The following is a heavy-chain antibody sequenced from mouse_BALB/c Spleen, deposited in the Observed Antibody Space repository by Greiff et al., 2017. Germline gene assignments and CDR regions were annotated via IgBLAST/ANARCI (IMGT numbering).Heavy chain of an antibody. V-gene: IGHV1-9*01. D-gene: IGHD2-2*01. J-gene: IGHJ3*01. CDR2: ILPGSGST. Sequence: QVQLQQSGAELMKPGASVKISCKATGYTFSSYWIEWVKQRPGHGLEWIGEILPGSGSTNYNEKFKGKATFTADTSSNTAYMQLSSLTSEDSAVYYCARSSDYGHDEGFAYWGQGTLVTVSA. CDR1: GYTFSSYW. CDR3: ARSSDYGHDEGFAY.